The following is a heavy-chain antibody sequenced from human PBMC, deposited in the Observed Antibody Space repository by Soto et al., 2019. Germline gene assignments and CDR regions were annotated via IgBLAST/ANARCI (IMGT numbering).Heavy chain of an antibody. CDR3: ARGLPGTYCSSTSCYGAEYYYYMDV. CDR1: GFTFSSYG. D-gene: IGHD2-2*01. CDR2: IWYDGSNK. V-gene: IGHV3-33*01. J-gene: IGHJ6*03. Sequence: GGSLRLSCAASGFTFSSYGMHWVRQAPGKGLEWVAVIWYDGSNKYYADSVKGRFTISRDNSKNTLYLQMNSLRAEDTAVYYCARGLPGTYCSSTSCYGAEYYYYMDVWGKGTTVTVSS.